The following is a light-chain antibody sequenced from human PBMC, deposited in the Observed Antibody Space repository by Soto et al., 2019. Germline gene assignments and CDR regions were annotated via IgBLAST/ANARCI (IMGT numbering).Light chain of an antibody. CDR2: DAY. V-gene: IGKV3-11*01. CDR3: QQRHMRPIT. J-gene: IGKJ5*01. Sequence: EVVLTHSPVTLSLSPVEVATLSCRASQSFRVLLAWYQQKPGQAPRLLIYDAYNRATGIPPRFSGSGSGTDFTLTISSLEPEDSEVYYCQQRHMRPITFGQGTRMEIK. CDR1: QSFRVL.